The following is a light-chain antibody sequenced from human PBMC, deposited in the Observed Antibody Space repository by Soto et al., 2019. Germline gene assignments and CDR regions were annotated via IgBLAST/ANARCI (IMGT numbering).Light chain of an antibody. CDR1: QSVSSN. CDR2: GAS. J-gene: IGKJ4*01. Sequence: EIVMTQSPATLSVSPGERATLSCRASQSVSSNLAWYQQKPGQAPRLLIYGASTRATGIPARFSGSGSGTEFTLTISSLQSEDFAVYYCQQYNNWPLPFGGGSK. CDR3: QQYNNWPLP. V-gene: IGKV3-15*01.